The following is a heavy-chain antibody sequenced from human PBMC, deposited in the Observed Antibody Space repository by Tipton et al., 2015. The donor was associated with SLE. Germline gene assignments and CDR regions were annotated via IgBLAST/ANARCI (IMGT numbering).Heavy chain of an antibody. CDR3: ARDPGIAAAEGWYFDL. V-gene: IGHV4-4*09. J-gene: IGHJ2*01. Sequence: LRLSCTVSGGSISSHYWSWIRQPAGKGLEWIGYIYTSGSTNYNPSLKSRVTISVDTSKNQFSLKLSSVTAADTAVYYCARDPGIAAAEGWYFDLWGRGTLVTVSS. CDR1: GGSISSHY. D-gene: IGHD6-13*01. CDR2: IYTSGST.